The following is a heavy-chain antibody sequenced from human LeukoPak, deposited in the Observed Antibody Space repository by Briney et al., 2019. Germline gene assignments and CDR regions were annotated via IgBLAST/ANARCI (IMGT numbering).Heavy chain of an antibody. CDR1: GGSISGGGYS. Sequence: TSETLSLTCAVSGGSISGGGYSWSWIRQPPGKGLEWIRYIYHSGSTYYNPSLKSRVTISVDTSKNQFSLKLSSVTAADTAVYYCARDFRPLLFLNWFDPWGQGTLVTVSS. CDR3: ARDFRPLLFLNWFDP. V-gene: IGHV4-30-2*01. D-gene: IGHD2-15*01. CDR2: IYHSGST. J-gene: IGHJ5*02.